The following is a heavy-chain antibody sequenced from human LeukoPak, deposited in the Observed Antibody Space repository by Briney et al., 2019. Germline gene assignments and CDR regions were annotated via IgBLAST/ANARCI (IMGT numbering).Heavy chain of an antibody. D-gene: IGHD3-10*01. CDR2: ISGSGGST. CDR3: AKGHILLWFVA. J-gene: IGHJ5*02. Sequence: GGSLRLSCAASGFTFSRYAMSWVRQAPGKGLEWVSAISGSGGSTYYADSVKGRFTISRDNSKNTLYLQMNSLRAEDTAVYYCAKGHILLWFVAWGQGTLVTVSS. V-gene: IGHV3-23*01. CDR1: GFTFSRYA.